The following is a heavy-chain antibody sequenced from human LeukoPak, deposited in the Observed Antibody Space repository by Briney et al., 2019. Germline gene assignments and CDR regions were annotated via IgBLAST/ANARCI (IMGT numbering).Heavy chain of an antibody. V-gene: IGHV4-34*01. CDR3: ARGRRSNNHYYHINRFDP. CDR1: GGFFSGYY. D-gene: IGHD3-22*01. CDR2: INHSGST. Sequence: SETLSLTCAVYGGFFSGYYWSWIRQPPGKGLEWIGEINHSGSTNYNPSLKGRVTISVDTSKNQFSLKLSSVTAADTAVYYCARGRRSNNHYYHINRFDPWGQGTLVTVSS. J-gene: IGHJ5*02.